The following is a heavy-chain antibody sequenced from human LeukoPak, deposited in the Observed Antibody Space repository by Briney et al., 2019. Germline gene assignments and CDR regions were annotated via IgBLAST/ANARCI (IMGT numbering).Heavy chain of an antibody. Sequence: PSETLSLTCAVSGGSISSGGYSWSWIRQPPGKGLEWIGYIYHSGSTYYNPSLKSRVTISVDRSKNQFSLKLSSVTAADTAVYYCASAPYSVGLDYWGQGTLVTVSS. D-gene: IGHD4-4*01. J-gene: IGHJ4*02. CDR3: ASAPYSVGLDY. CDR1: GGSISSGGYS. CDR2: IYHSGST. V-gene: IGHV4-30-2*01.